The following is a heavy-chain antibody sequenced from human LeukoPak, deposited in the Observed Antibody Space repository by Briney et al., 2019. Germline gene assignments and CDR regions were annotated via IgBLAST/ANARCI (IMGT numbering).Heavy chain of an antibody. D-gene: IGHD4-17*01. V-gene: IGHV4-39*07. Sequence: SETLSLTCTVSGASISSSNYYWAWIRQPPGKGLEWIGSISYTGTTFYNPSLESRVTISGDTSKNQFSLKLSSVTAADTAVYYCARDRSTVTPPLPDAFDIWGQGTMVTVSS. J-gene: IGHJ3*02. CDR3: ARDRSTVTPPLPDAFDI. CDR2: ISYTGTT. CDR1: GASISSSNYY.